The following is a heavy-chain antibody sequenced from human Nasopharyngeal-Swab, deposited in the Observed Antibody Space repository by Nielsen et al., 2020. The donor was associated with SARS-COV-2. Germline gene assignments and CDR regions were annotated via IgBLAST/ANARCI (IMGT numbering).Heavy chain of an antibody. D-gene: IGHD2-2*01. Sequence: GSLRLSCAVYGGSFSGYYWSWIRQPPGKGLEWIGEINHSGSTNYNPSLKSRVTISVDTSKNQFSLKLSSVTAADTAVYYCATLPPKSPWNCSSTSCYRLGFDYWGQGTLVTVSS. CDR2: INHSGST. CDR3: ATLPPKSPWNCSSTSCYRLGFDY. J-gene: IGHJ4*02. V-gene: IGHV4-34*01. CDR1: GGSFSGYY.